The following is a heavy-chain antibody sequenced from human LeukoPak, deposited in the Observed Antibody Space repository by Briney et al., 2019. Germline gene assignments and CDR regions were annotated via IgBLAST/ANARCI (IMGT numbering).Heavy chain of an antibody. CDR2: ISYDGSNK. Sequence: GGSLRLSCAASGFTFSNYAMHWVRQAQGKGLEGVAVISYDGSNKYYADSVKGRFTISRDNSKNTLYLQMNSLRAEDTAMYYCARDYGSGSYPRIYFDYWGQGTLVTVSS. D-gene: IGHD3-10*01. CDR3: ARDYGSGSYPRIYFDY. J-gene: IGHJ4*02. CDR1: GFTFSNYA. V-gene: IGHV3-30*04.